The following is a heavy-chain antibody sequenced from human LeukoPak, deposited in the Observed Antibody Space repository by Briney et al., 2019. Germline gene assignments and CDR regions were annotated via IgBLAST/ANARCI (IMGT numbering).Heavy chain of an antibody. CDR1: GFTFSNYA. V-gene: IGHV3-23*01. CDR2: ISGSGAET. D-gene: IGHD3-22*01. CDR3: AKDPYDSSGYYNDY. J-gene: IGHJ4*02. Sequence: GGSLRLSCVASGFTFSNYAMGCVRQAPGKGLELVSTISGSGAETYYADSLKGRFTISRDNSRNTLFLQMYSLGADDTAVYYCAKDPYDSSGYYNDYWGQGTLVTVSS.